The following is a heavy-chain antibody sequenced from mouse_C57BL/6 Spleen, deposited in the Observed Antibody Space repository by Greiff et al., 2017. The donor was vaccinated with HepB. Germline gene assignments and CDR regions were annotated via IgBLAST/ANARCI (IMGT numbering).Heavy chain of an antibody. V-gene: IGHV1-26*01. D-gene: IGHD1-1*01. CDR3: ARTDYGSPYWYFDD. CDR2: INPNNGGT. Sequence: EVQLQQSGPELVKPGASVKISCKASGYTFTDYYMNWVKQSHGKSLEWIGDINPNNGGTSYNQKFKGKATLTVDKSSSTAYMELRSLTSEDSAVYYCARTDYGSPYWYFDDWGTGTTVTVSS. CDR1: GYTFTDYY. J-gene: IGHJ1*03.